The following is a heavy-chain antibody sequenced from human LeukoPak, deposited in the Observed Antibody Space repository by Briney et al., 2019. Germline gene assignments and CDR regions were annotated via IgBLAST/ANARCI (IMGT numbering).Heavy chain of an antibody. D-gene: IGHD3-3*01. CDR3: AREGFPPKISDFWSGLGPYYYYGMDV. Sequence: ASVKVSCKASGYTFTSYGISWVRQAPGQGLEWMGIINPSGGSTSYTLKFQGRVTMTRDTSTSTVYMELSSLRSEDTAVYYCAREGFPPKISDFWSGLGPYYYYGMDVWGQGTTVTVSS. J-gene: IGHJ6*02. CDR1: GYTFTSYG. V-gene: IGHV1-46*01. CDR2: INPSGGST.